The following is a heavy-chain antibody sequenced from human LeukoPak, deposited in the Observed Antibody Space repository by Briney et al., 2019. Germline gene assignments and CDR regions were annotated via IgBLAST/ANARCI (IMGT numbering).Heavy chain of an antibody. Sequence: PGGSLGLSCAASGFTFSGSWMSRVRQAPGKGLEWVAIIKQDGSDKYYVDSVKGRFTISKDNAKNSLYLQMNSLRVEDTAVYYCARDPLGGALDYWGQGTLVTVSS. CDR2: IKQDGSDK. V-gene: IGHV3-7*01. CDR1: GFTFSGSW. J-gene: IGHJ4*02. CDR3: ARDPLGGALDY.